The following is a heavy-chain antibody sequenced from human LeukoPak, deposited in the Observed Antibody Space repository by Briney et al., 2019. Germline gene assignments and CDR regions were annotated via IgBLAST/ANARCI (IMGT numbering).Heavy chain of an antibody. D-gene: IGHD1-26*01. Sequence: GASVKVSCKASGYTFTSYYMHWVRQAPGQGLEWMGIINPSGGSTSYAQKFQGRVTMTRDTSTSTVYMELSSLRSEDTAVYYCVSNSPRYSGSYWSIFDYWGQGTLVTVSP. CDR1: GYTFTSYY. CDR3: VSNSPRYSGSYWSIFDY. J-gene: IGHJ4*02. V-gene: IGHV1-46*01. CDR2: INPSGGST.